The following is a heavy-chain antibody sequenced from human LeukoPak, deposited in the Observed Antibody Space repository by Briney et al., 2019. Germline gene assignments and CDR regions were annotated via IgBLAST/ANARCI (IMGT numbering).Heavy chain of an antibody. V-gene: IGHV3-53*01. CDR3: ARLRYSSGWYVDY. CDR2: IYSGGTT. CDR1: GFTVSSSY. D-gene: IGHD6-19*01. Sequence: PGGSLRLSCAASGFTVSSSYMSWVRQAPGKGREGVSIIYSGGTTYYADSVKGRLTISSDKSKNMLYLQMNSLRAEDTAVYYCARLRYSSGWYVDYWGQGTLVTVSS. J-gene: IGHJ4*02.